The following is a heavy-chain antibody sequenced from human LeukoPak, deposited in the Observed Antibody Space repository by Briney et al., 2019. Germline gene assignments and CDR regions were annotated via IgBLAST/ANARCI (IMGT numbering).Heavy chain of an antibody. CDR3: AIERTGYSSGWYDY. J-gene: IGHJ4*02. V-gene: IGHV1-8*03. Sequence: ASVKVSCKASGYTFTGYYMHWVRQATGQGLEWMGWMNPNSGNTGYAQKFQGRVTITRNTFISTAYMELSSLRSEDTAVYYCAIERTGYSSGWYDYWGQGTLVTVTS. CDR2: MNPNSGNT. D-gene: IGHD6-19*01. CDR1: GYTFTGYY.